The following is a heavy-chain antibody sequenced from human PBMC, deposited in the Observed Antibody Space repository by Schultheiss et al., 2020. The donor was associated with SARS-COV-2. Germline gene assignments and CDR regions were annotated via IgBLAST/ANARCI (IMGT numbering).Heavy chain of an antibody. CDR1: GGSISSYY. D-gene: IGHD6-19*01. CDR2: IYYSGST. Sequence: SETLSLTCTVSGGSISSYYWSWIRQPPGKGLEWIGYIYYSGSTYYNPSLKSLVTISVDTSKNQFSLKLSSVTAADTAVYYCATIAVAELDYWGQGTLVTVSS. CDR3: ATIAVAELDY. V-gene: IGHV4-59*04. J-gene: IGHJ4*02.